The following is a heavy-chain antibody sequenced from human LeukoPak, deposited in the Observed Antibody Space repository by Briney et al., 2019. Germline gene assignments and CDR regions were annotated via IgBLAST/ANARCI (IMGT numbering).Heavy chain of an antibody. J-gene: IGHJ6*03. Sequence: GGSLRLSCAASGFTFSTYVMTWVRQAPGKGLEWVSGITGSGGSTYYAQSVKGRFTISRDNSNNTFHLQMNSLRAEDTAVYYCTGRNFPGIAAAGPYYYYYYMDVWGKGTTVTVSS. V-gene: IGHV3-23*01. CDR3: TGRNFPGIAAAGPYYYYYYMDV. CDR2: ITGSGGST. CDR1: GFTFSTYV. D-gene: IGHD6-13*01.